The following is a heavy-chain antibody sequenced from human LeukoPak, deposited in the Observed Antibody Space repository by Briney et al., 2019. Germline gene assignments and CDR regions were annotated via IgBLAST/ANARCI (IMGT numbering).Heavy chain of an antibody. Sequence: PGGSLRLSCAASGFTFSGSAIHWVRQASGKGLEWVGRIRSKANNYATTYAASVKGRFTISRDDSKNTTYLQMNSLKSEDTALYYCTRGSSSGYYYGVDVWGQGTTVTVFS. J-gene: IGHJ6*02. CDR2: IRSKANNYAT. CDR1: GFTFSGSA. CDR3: TRGSSSGYYYGVDV. V-gene: IGHV3-73*01.